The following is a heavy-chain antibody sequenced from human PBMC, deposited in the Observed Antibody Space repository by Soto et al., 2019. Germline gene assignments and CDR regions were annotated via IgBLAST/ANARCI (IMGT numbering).Heavy chain of an antibody. J-gene: IGHJ4*02. CDR3: AKDIVVVGGGYDFWSGLDY. Sequence: GGSLRLSCAASGFTFSSYGMHWVRQAPGKGLEWVAVISYGGSNKYYADSVKGRFTISRDNSKNTLYLQMNSLRAEDTAVYYCAKDIVVVGGGYDFWSGLDYWGQGTLVTVSS. V-gene: IGHV3-30*18. D-gene: IGHD3-3*01. CDR1: GFTFSSYG. CDR2: ISYGGSNK.